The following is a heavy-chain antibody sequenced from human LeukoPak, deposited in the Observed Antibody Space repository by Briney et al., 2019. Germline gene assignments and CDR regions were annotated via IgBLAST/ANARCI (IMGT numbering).Heavy chain of an antibody. D-gene: IGHD2-2*01. CDR1: GFTLSNYD. Sequence: GGSLRLSCAASGFTLSNYDMNWVRQAPGKGLEWVSSISTSSRYIYYKNSVRGRFTISRDDAKNSLYLEMNSLRAEDTAVYYCARADCSSSTCYLRRSWFDPWGQGTLVTVSS. J-gene: IGHJ5*02. CDR3: ARADCSSSTCYLRRSWFDP. V-gene: IGHV3-21*01. CDR2: ISTSSRYI.